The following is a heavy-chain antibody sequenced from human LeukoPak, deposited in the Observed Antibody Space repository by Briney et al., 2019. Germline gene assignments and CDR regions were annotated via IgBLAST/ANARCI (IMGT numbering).Heavy chain of an antibody. CDR3: ARSATVVTPPDY. CDR2: IYYSGST. J-gene: IGHJ4*02. V-gene: IGHV4-59*01. Sequence: SETLSLTCTVSGGSISSYYWSWIRQPPGKGLEWMGYIYYSGSTNYNPSLKSRVTISVDTSKNQFSLKLSSVTAADTAVYYCARSATVVTPPDYWGQGTLVTVSS. CDR1: GGSISSYY. D-gene: IGHD4-23*01.